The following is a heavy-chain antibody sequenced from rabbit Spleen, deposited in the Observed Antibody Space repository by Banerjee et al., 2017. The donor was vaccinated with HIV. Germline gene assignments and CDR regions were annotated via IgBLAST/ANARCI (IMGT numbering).Heavy chain of an antibody. CDR2: INMVTGKS. J-gene: IGHJ4*01. CDR1: GFSFSSRYY. CDR3: ARDLVAVIGWNFSL. Sequence: QSLEESGGDLVKPGASLTLTCTASGFSFSSRYYMCWVRQAPGKGLEWITCINMVTGKSVYASWVSGRFIMSRTSSTTVTLQMTSLTAADTATYLCARDLVAVIGWNFSLWGQGTLVTVS. D-gene: IGHD1-1*01. V-gene: IGHV1S40*01.